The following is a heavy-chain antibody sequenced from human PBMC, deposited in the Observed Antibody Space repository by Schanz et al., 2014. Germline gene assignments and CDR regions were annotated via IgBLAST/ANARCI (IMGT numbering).Heavy chain of an antibody. Sequence: QVQLVQSGAEVKKPGASMKVSCKASGYTFTRSGISWVRQAPGQGLEWMGWIGGSDGNTNYAQKFQGRVTMTRDMSINTAYMELSRLRSDDSAVYYCASDFWSGYSHYYYGLDVWGQGTTVTVSS. CDR3: ASDFWSGYSHYYYGLDV. D-gene: IGHD3-3*01. V-gene: IGHV1-18*01. CDR1: GYTFTRSG. J-gene: IGHJ6*02. CDR2: IGGSDGNT.